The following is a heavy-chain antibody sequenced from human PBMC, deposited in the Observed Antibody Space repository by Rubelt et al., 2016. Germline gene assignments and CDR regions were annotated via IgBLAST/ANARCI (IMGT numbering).Heavy chain of an antibody. D-gene: IGHD5-24*01. CDR1: GGTFSSYA. J-gene: IGHJ4*02. Sequence: QVQLVQSGAEVKKPGSSVKVSCKASGGTFSSYAISWVRQAPGQGLEWMGRIIPILGIANYAQKFQGRVTMTRDTSTSTVYMELSSPTSEDTAVYYCARGDGYSLGDFDYWGQGTLVTVSS. V-gene: IGHV1-69*09. CDR2: IIPILGIA. CDR3: ARGDGYSLGDFDY.